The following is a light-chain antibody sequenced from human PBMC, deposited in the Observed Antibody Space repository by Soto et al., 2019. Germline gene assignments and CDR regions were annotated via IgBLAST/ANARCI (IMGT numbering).Light chain of an antibody. V-gene: IGKV3-20*01. J-gene: IGKJ2*01. Sequence: EIGLTQSPGTLSLSPGERATLSCRARQSVSSRFLAGYQQNPGQAPRLLMYGASSRATGIPDRFSCTGSGTDFTLTISRLEPEDFAVYYCQQYGRSPYTCGLGTKLEIK. CDR1: QSVSSRF. CDR2: GAS. CDR3: QQYGRSPYT.